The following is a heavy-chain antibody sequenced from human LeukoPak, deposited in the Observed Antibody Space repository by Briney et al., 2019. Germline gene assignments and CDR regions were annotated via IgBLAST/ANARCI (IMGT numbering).Heavy chain of an antibody. V-gene: IGHV3-48*03. CDR1: GFTFSSYE. J-gene: IGHJ4*02. CDR2: ISSSGCTI. Sequence: GGSLRLSCAASGFTFSSYEMNWVRQAPGKGLEWVSYISSSGCTIYYADSVKGRFTISRDNAKNSLYLQMNSLRAEDTAVYYCARYYYDSSGYWDYWGQGTLVTVSS. D-gene: IGHD3-22*01. CDR3: ARYYYDSSGYWDY.